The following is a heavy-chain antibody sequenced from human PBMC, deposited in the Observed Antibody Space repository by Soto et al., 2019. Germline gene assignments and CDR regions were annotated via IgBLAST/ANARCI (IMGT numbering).Heavy chain of an antibody. CDR1: GGTFSSYA. D-gene: IGHD3-22*01. CDR2: IIPIFGTA. CDR3: AREETRITMIVVVINPLDYGMDV. J-gene: IGHJ6*02. Sequence: QVQLVQSGAEVKKPGSSVKVSCTASGGTFSSYAISWVRQAPGQGLEWMGGIIPIFGTANYAQKFQGRVTISADESTSTAYMELSSLRSEDTAVYYCAREETRITMIVVVINPLDYGMDVWGQGTTVTVSS. V-gene: IGHV1-69*01.